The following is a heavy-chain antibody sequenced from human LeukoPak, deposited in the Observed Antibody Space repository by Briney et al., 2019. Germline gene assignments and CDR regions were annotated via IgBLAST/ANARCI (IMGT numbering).Heavy chain of an antibody. CDR3: VKVAKYYYGSETYYFFEH. CDR2: ISGSSSYI. Sequence: GGSLRLSCAVSGFTYSSYSMNWVRQVPGKGLEWVSSISGSSSYIYYADSVKGRFTISRDNAKNSLDLQMNSLRVEDTGIYYCVKVAKYYYGSETYYFFEHWGQGTPVTASS. J-gene: IGHJ4*02. D-gene: IGHD3-10*01. CDR1: GFTYSSYS. V-gene: IGHV3-21*01.